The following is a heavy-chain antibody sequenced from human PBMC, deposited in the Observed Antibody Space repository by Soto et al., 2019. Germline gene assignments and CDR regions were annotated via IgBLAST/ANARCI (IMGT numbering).Heavy chain of an antibody. Sequence: GASVKVSCKASGGTFSSYAISWVRQAPGQGLEWMGGIIPIFGTANYAQKFQGRVTITADESTSTAYMELSSLRSEDTAVYYCARDLGRDYYDSSGYFYWGQGTLVTVSS. CDR1: GGTFSSYA. D-gene: IGHD3-22*01. J-gene: IGHJ4*02. CDR3: ARDLGRDYYDSSGYFY. V-gene: IGHV1-69*13. CDR2: IIPIFGTA.